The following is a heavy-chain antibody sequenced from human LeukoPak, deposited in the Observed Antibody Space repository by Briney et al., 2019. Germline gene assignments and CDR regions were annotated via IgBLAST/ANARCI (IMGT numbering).Heavy chain of an antibody. Sequence: PGGSLRLSCAASGFTFSSYAMHWVRQAPGKGLEWVAVISYDGSNKYYADSVKGRFTISRDNSKNTLHLQMNSLRAEDTGVYYCARGLIVVAPVISPGGFDIWGQGTMVTVSS. D-gene: IGHD2-21*01. CDR1: GFTFSSYA. J-gene: IGHJ3*02. CDR3: ARGLIVVAPVISPGGFDI. V-gene: IGHV3-30*14. CDR2: ISYDGSNK.